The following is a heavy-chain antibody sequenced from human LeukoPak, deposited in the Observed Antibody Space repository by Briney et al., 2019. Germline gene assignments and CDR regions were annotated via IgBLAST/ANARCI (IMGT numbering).Heavy chain of an antibody. V-gene: IGHV3-48*01. J-gene: IGHJ6*03. Sequence: GGSLILSCAASGFTFSSYSMNWVRQAPGKGLEWVSYISSSSSTIYYADSVKGRFTISRDNAKNSLYLQMNSLRAEDTAVYYCARDGVANYYYYYMDVWGKGTTVTVSS. CDR3: ARDGVANYYYYYMDV. D-gene: IGHD2-15*01. CDR1: GFTFSSYS. CDR2: ISSSSSTI.